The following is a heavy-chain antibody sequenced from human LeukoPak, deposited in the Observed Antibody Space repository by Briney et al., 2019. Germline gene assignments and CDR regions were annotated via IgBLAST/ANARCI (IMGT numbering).Heavy chain of an antibody. CDR2: ISAYDGNT. CDR1: GYTFTSYG. Sequence: GASVKVSCKASGYTFTSYGISWVRQAPGQGLEWMGWISAYDGNTNYAQKLQGRVTMTTDTSTSTAYMEMRSLRSDDTAVYYCARGNPIAVAGTHDYWGQGTLVTVSS. CDR3: ARGNPIAVAGTHDY. V-gene: IGHV1-18*01. J-gene: IGHJ4*02. D-gene: IGHD6-19*01.